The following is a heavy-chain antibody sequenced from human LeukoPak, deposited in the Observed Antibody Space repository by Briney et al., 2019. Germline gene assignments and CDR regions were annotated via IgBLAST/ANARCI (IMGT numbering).Heavy chain of an antibody. J-gene: IGHJ4*02. CDR2: INHSGST. D-gene: IGHD3-16*01. CDR1: GGSFSGYY. Sequence: SETLPLTCAVYGGSFSGYYWSWIRQPPGKGLEWIGEINHSGSTNYNPSLKSRVTISVDTSKNQFSLKLSSVTAADTAVYYCSLGYYFDYWGQGTLVTVSS. CDR3: SLGYYFDY. V-gene: IGHV4-34*01.